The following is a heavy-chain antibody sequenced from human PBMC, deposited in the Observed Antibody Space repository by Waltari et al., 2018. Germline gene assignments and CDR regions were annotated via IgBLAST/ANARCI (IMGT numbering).Heavy chain of an antibody. CDR1: CFTFSSYW. CDR3: ARESGRWLVQKY. V-gene: IGHV3-74*01. Sequence: EVQLVESGGGLVQPGGSLRLSCVASCFTFSSYWMTWVRQVPGKGPVWVSRINGDGSSTTYADSVRGRFTISRDNAKNTLYLQMNSLRAEDTAVYYCARESGRWLVQKYWGLGTLVTVSS. CDR2: INGDGSST. J-gene: IGHJ4*01. D-gene: IGHD6-19*01.